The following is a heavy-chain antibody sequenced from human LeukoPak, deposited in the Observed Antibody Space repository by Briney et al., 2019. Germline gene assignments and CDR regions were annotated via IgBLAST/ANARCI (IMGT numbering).Heavy chain of an antibody. CDR1: GFTFSSYA. Sequence: GGSLRLSCAASGFTFSSYAMSWVRQAPGKGLEWVSAISGSGGSTYYADSVKGRFTISRDNSKNTLYLQMNSLRAEYTAVYYCAKDHSSGLSFKPWFDPWGQGTLVTVSS. D-gene: IGHD6-19*01. V-gene: IGHV3-23*01. J-gene: IGHJ5*02. CDR2: ISGSGGST. CDR3: AKDHSSGLSFKPWFDP.